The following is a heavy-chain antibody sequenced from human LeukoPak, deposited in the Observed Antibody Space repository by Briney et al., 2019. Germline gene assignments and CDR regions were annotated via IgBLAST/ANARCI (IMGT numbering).Heavy chain of an antibody. CDR3: VRGDRNSRYYYYYYYMDV. CDR1: GGSFSGYY. D-gene: IGHD4-23*01. V-gene: IGHV4-34*01. Sequence: SETLSLTCAVYGGSFSGYYWSWIRQPPGKGLEWIGEINHSGSTNYNPSLKSRVTISVDTSKNQFSLKLSSVTAADTAVYYCVRGDRNSRYYYYYYYMDVWGKGTTVTVSS. CDR2: INHSGST. J-gene: IGHJ6*03.